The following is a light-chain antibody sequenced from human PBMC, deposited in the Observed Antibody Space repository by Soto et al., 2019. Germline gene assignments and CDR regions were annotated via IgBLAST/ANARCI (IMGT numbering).Light chain of an antibody. Sequence: VLKKTPGALSLGKGERATLSWRASQSVSSSYLAWYQQKPGQAPRLLIYGASSRATGIPDRFSGSGSGTDFTLTISRLEPEDFPVYSCQQYGSSRTFAQGTKVDIK. J-gene: IGKJ1*01. CDR1: QSVSSSY. CDR2: GAS. CDR3: QQYGSSRT. V-gene: IGKV3-20*01.